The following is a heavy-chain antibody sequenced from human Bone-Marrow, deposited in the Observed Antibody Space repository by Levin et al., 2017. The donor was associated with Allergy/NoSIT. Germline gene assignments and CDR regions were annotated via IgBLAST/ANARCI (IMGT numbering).Heavy chain of an antibody. J-gene: IGHJ6*02. CDR3: ARGGAYDFWSGYQRGYYYYGMDV. D-gene: IGHD3-3*01. Sequence: PGGSLRLSCAVYGGSFSGYYWSWIRQPPGKGLEWIGEINHSGSTNYNPSLKSRVTISVDTSKNQFSLKLSSVTAADTAVYYCARGGAYDFWSGYQRGYYYYGMDVWGQGTTVTVSS. CDR2: INHSGST. CDR1: GGSFSGYY. V-gene: IGHV4-34*01.